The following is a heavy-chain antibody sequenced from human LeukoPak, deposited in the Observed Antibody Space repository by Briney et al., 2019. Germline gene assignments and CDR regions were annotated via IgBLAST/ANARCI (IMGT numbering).Heavy chain of an antibody. CDR2: IYHSGST. V-gene: IGHV4-38-2*01. CDR1: GYSISSGYY. D-gene: IGHD5/OR15-5a*01. CDR3: ASIVSRSNWFDP. J-gene: IGHJ5*02. Sequence: SETLSLTCAVSGYSISSGYYWGWIRQPPGKGLEWIGSIYHSGSTYYNPSLKSRVTISVDKSKNQFSLKLSSVTAADTAVYYCASIVSRSNWFDPWGQGTLVTVSS.